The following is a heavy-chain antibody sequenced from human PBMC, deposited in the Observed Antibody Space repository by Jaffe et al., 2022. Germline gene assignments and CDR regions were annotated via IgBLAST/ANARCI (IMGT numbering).Heavy chain of an antibody. CDR1: GFTFSTYS. J-gene: IGHJ4*02. CDR2: ISSSSRGI. V-gene: IGHV3-48*01. Sequence: EVQLVESGGGLVQPGGSLRLSCAASGFTFSTYSMNWVRQAPGKGLEWVSYISSSSRGIYYADSVKGRFTISRDNAKNSLYLQMNSLRAEDTAVYYCARVIDCSSTSCYGPVGYYFHYWGQGTLVTVSS. D-gene: IGHD2-2*01. CDR3: ARVIDCSSTSCYGPVGYYFHY.